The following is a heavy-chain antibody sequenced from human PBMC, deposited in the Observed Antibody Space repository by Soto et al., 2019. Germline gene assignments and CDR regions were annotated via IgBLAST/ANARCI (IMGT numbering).Heavy chain of an antibody. V-gene: IGHV3-23*01. Sequence: EVQLLESGGGLVQPGGSLRLSCAASGFTFSSYAMSWVRLAPGKGLEWVSALSSSGGSTYDADSVKGRFTISRDNSKNTLYLQMNSLGAEDTAAYYCAKDGYSSGWGYYDYWGQGTLVTVSS. CDR1: GFTFSSYA. D-gene: IGHD6-19*01. J-gene: IGHJ4*02. CDR2: LSSSGGST. CDR3: AKDGYSSGWGYYDY.